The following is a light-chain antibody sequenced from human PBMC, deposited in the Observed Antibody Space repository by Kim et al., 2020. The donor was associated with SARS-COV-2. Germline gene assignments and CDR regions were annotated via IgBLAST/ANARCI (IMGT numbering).Light chain of an antibody. CDR2: QDV. V-gene: IGLV3-1*01. CDR3: QAYDRSIVI. CDR1: KLGEKY. J-gene: IGLJ2*01. Sequence: SYELTQPPSVSVSPGQTATISCSGDKLGEKYTSWYQQKPGQSPVLLIYQDVQRPSGIPERFSGSNSGDTATLTISGTQAVDEADYYCQAYDRSIVIFGGG.